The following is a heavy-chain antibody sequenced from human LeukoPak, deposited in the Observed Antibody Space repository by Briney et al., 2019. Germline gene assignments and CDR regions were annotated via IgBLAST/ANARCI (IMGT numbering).Heavy chain of an antibody. V-gene: IGHV3-49*04. CDR3: TRELAYNWNYVSFDY. CDR2: IRSKAYGGTT. J-gene: IGHJ4*02. CDR1: GFTFGDYA. D-gene: IGHD1-7*01. Sequence: GGSLRLSCTASGFTFGDYAMSWVRQAPGKGLEWVGFIRSKAYGGTTAYSASVKGSFTISSDDNKSIAYLQMNSLQTEDTAVYYCTRELAYNWNYVSFDYWGQGTLVTVSS.